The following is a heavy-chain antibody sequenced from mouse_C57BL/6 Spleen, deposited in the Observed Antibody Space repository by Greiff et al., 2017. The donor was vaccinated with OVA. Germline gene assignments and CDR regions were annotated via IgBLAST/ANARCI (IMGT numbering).Heavy chain of an antibody. CDR3: ARETTGTVFDY. CDR1: GYTFTDYY. D-gene: IGHD4-1*01. Sequence: VQLKESGPVLVKPGASVKMSCKASGYTFTDYYMNWVKQSHGKSLEWIGVINPYNGGTSYNQKFKGKATLTVDKSSSTAYMELNSLTSEDSAVYYCARETTGTVFDYWGQGTTLTVAS. V-gene: IGHV1-19*01. CDR2: INPYNGGT. J-gene: IGHJ2*01.